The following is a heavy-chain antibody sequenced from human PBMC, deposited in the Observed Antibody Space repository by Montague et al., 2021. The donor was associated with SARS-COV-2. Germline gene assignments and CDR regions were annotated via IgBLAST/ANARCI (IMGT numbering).Heavy chain of an antibody. Sequence: SETLSLTRTLSGRSISSYYWSWIRQPPGKGLEWIGYIYYSGSTNYNPSLKSRVTISVDSSKNQFSLKLSSVTAADTAVYYCARVFPRWLQFDPYFDYWGQGTLVTVSS. CDR2: IYYSGST. D-gene: IGHD5-24*01. J-gene: IGHJ4*02. V-gene: IGHV4-59*01. CDR1: GRSISSYY. CDR3: ARVFPRWLQFDPYFDY.